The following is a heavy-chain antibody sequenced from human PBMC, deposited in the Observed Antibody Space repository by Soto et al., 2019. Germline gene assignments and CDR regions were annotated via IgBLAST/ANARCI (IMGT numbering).Heavy chain of an antibody. Sequence: ASVKVSCKASGGTFSSYAISWVRQAPGQGLEWMGGIIPIFGTANYAQKFQGRVTITADGSTSTAYMELSSLRSEDTAVYYFAREMRNYYDSSGYYYMDVWGKGTTVTVSS. CDR2: IIPIFGTA. CDR1: GGTFSSYA. CDR3: AREMRNYYDSSGYYYMDV. D-gene: IGHD3-22*01. J-gene: IGHJ6*03. V-gene: IGHV1-69*13.